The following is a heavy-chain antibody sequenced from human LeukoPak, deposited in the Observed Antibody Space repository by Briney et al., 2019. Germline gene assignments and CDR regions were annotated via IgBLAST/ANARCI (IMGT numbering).Heavy chain of an antibody. Sequence: GGSLRLSCAASQFGFSSYWMSWVRQAPGKGLEWVANIKRDGSEKYYVDSVKGLFTISRDNAKNSLYLQMNSLRTEDTAVYYCARRSGPIDYWGQGTLVTVSS. D-gene: IGHD2-8*02. CDR1: QFGFSSYW. CDR3: ARRSGPIDY. CDR2: IKRDGSEK. J-gene: IGHJ4*02. V-gene: IGHV3-7*05.